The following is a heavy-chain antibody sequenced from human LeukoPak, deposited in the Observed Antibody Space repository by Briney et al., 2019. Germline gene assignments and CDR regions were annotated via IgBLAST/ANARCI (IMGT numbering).Heavy chain of an antibody. V-gene: IGHV4-34*01. CDR3: ARVAGSGSSRTYPFDY. CDR1: GGSFSGYY. Sequence: SETLSLTCAVYGGSFSGYYRSWIRQPPGKGREWIGEINHSGSTNYNPSLKSRVTISVDTSKNQFSLKLSAVTAADTAVYYCARVAGSGSSRTYPFDYWGQGTLVTVSS. CDR2: INHSGST. D-gene: IGHD3-10*01. J-gene: IGHJ4*02.